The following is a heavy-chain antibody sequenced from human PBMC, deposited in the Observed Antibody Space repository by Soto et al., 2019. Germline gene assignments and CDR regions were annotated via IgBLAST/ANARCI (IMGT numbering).Heavy chain of an antibody. D-gene: IGHD5-12*01. CDR1: GCSVSSGSYY. CDR3: ANFSVALDAFDT. V-gene: IGHV4-61*01. J-gene: IGHJ3*02. CDR2: IYYSGST. Sequence: SETLSLTCTVSGCSVSSGSYYWSWIRQPPGKELEWIGYIYYSGSTNYNPSLKSRVTISVDTSKNQFSLKLRSVSAADTAVYYCANFSVALDAFDTWGQGTSVT.